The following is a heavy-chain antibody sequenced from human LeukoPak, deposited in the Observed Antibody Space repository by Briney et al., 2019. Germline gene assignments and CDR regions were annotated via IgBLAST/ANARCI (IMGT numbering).Heavy chain of an antibody. D-gene: IGHD3-9*01. J-gene: IGHJ4*02. Sequence: SETLSLTCTVSGGSIRSYYWSWLRQPPGKGLEWIGYIYYSGSTNYKPSLRSRVTISVDTSKNQFSLKLSSVNAADTAVYYCARGGYDSLTGYRHSFDYRGQGTLVTVSS. CDR1: GGSIRSYY. V-gene: IGHV4-59*01. CDR3: ARGGYDSLTGYRHSFDY. CDR2: IYYSGST.